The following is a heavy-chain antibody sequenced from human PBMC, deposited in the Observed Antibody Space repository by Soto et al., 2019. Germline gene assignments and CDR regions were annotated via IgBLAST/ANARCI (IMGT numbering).Heavy chain of an antibody. CDR1: GFTVSSKY. J-gene: IGHJ3*02. Sequence: GGSLRLSCAASGFTVSSKYMSWVRQAPGKGLEWVSLIQSGGPTYYADSVKGRFTISRDTSENTLHLQMNSLRAEDTAVYYCARDPCGGNPSNAFDIWGQGTMVTVSS. V-gene: IGHV3-66*01. D-gene: IGHD2-21*01. CDR3: ARDPCGGNPSNAFDI. CDR2: IQSGGPT.